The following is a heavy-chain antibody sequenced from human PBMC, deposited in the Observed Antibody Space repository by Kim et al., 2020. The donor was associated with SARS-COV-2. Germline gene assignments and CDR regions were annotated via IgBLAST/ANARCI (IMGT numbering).Heavy chain of an antibody. CDR2: INPSGGST. CDR3: ARDFPIARYGGNSGVDY. CDR1: GYTFTSYY. V-gene: IGHV1-46*01. J-gene: IGHJ4*02. Sequence: ASVKVSCKASGYTFTSYYMHWVRQAPGQGLEWMGIINPSGGSTSYAQKFQGRVTMTRDTSTSTVYMELSSLRSEDTAVYYCARDFPIARYGGNSGVDYWGQGTLVTVSS. D-gene: IGHD2-21*02.